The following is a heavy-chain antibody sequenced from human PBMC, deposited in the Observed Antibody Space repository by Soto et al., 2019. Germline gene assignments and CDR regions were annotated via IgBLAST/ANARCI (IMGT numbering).Heavy chain of an antibody. CDR3: ASWRLEGLWPYYYYGMDV. D-gene: IGHD1-1*01. Sequence: SETLSLTCAVSGGSISSSNWWSWVRQPPGKGLEWIGEIYHSGSTNYNPSLKSRVTISVDKSKNQFSLKLSSVTAADTAVYYWASWRLEGLWPYYYYGMDVWGQGTTVTVSS. J-gene: IGHJ6*02. CDR2: IYHSGST. V-gene: IGHV4-4*02. CDR1: GGSISSSNW.